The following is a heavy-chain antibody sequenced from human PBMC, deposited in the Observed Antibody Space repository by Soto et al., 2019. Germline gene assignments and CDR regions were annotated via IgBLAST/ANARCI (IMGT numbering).Heavy chain of an antibody. CDR1: GDSVTSHY. CDR3: ARLGTTGRNGVAWFAP. Sequence: SETLSLTCSFSGDSVTSHYLTWIRQSPEKGLEWIGYMHYTGFSHYNPSLKSRLTISADKSIRTAYLQWSSLKASDTAMYYCARLGTTGRNGVAWFAPWGQGTLVTVSS. D-gene: IGHD1-1*01. J-gene: IGHJ5*02. V-gene: IGHV4-59*02. CDR2: MHYTGFS.